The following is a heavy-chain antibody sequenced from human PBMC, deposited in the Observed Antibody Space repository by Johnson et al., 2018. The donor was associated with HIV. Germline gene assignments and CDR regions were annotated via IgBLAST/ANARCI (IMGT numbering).Heavy chain of an antibody. CDR1: GFTFDDYA. CDR2: ISWNSGSI. D-gene: IGHD3-22*01. CDR3: ARVGGLYYYDSSGYRDDAFDI. J-gene: IGHJ3*02. V-gene: IGHV3-9*01. Sequence: VQLVESGGGLVQPGRSLRLSCAASGFTFDDYAMHWVRQAPGKGLEWVSGISWNSGSIGYADSVKGRFTISRYNAKNTLYLQMNSLRAEDTAVYYCARVGGLYYYDSSGYRDDAFDIWGQGTMVTVSS.